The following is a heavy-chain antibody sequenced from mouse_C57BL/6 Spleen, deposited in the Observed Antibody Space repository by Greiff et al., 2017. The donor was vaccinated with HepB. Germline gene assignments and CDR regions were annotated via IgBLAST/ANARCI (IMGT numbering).Heavy chain of an antibody. CDR2: ISSGGSYT. D-gene: IGHD1-1*01. Sequence: EVNVVESGGDLVKPGGSLKLSCAASGFTFSSYGMSWVRQTPDKRLEWVATISSGGSYTYYPDSVKGRFTISRDNAKNTLYLQMSSLKSEDTAMYYCARHGLDYGTPFDYWGQGTTLTVSS. CDR3: ARHGLDYGTPFDY. CDR1: GFTFSSYG. V-gene: IGHV5-6*01. J-gene: IGHJ2*01.